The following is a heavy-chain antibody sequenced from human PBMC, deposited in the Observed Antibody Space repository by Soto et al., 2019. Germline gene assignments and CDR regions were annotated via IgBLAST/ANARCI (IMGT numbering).Heavy chain of an antibody. CDR1: GHTFTGYD. D-gene: IGHD1-1*01. Sequence: QVQLLQSGAEVKKPGASVKVSCKASGHTFTGYDLNWVRRATGQGLEWMGWMNPNTGNTGYAQKFQGRVTMTRDTATSTAYMELSSLRSDDTAVYYCARGKTTLTDLDYWGQGTLLTVSS. J-gene: IGHJ4*02. V-gene: IGHV1-8*01. CDR2: MNPNTGNT. CDR3: ARGKTTLTDLDY.